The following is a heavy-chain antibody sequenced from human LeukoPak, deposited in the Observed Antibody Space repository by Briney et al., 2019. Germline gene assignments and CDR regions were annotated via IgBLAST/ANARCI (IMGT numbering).Heavy chain of an antibody. D-gene: IGHD4-17*01. J-gene: IGHJ4*02. CDR3: ARAVTTSDY. CDR2: ISSSSSYI. CDR1: GFTFSIYS. Sequence: GGSLGLSCAASGFTFSIYSMNWVRQAPGKGLEWVSSISSSSSYIYYADSAKGRFTISRDNAKNSLYLQMNSLRAEDTAVYYCARAVTTSDYWGQGTLVTVSS. V-gene: IGHV3-21*01.